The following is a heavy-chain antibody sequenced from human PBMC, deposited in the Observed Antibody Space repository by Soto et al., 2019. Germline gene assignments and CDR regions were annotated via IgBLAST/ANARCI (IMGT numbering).Heavy chain of an antibody. CDR1: GGSISSGGYS. D-gene: IGHD2-15*01. V-gene: IGHV4-30-2*01. CDR2: IYHSGST. J-gene: IGHJ4*02. Sequence: QLQLQESGSGLVKPSQTLSLTCAVSGGSISSGGYSWSWIRQPPGKGLEWIGYIYHSGSTYYNPSLKSRVTISVDRSKNQFSLKLSSVTAADTAVYYCARDRSGGRGILFDYWGQGTLVTVSS. CDR3: ARDRSGGRGILFDY.